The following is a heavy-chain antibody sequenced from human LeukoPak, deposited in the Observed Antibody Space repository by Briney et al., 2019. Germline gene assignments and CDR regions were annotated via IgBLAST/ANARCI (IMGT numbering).Heavy chain of an antibody. V-gene: IGHV4-39*01. CDR2: IYYSGST. D-gene: IGHD3-10*01. Sequence: SETLSLTCTVSGGSISSSSYHWGWIRQPPGKGLEWIGSIYYSGSTYYNPSPKSPVTISVDTSKNQFSLRLSSVTAADTAVYYCASQRAKLRWLDYWGQGTLVTVSS. J-gene: IGHJ4*02. CDR3: ASQRAKLRWLDY. CDR1: GGSISSSSYH.